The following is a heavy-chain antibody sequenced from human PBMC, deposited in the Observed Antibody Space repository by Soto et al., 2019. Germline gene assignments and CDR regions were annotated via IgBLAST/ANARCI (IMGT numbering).Heavy chain of an antibody. CDR2: IKTKIDGGTT. Sequence: EVQLVESGGGLVQPGRSLRLSCAASGFIFKNDWMNWVRQAPGKGLEWVARIKTKIDGGTTDYAAPVQGRFFISRDDSQNTLFLQMNSLQTEDTAMYYCMTHANISGRGHWGQGTLVTVAA. J-gene: IGHJ4*02. CDR3: MTHANISGRGH. D-gene: IGHD2-15*01. V-gene: IGHV3-15*01. CDR1: GFIFKNDW.